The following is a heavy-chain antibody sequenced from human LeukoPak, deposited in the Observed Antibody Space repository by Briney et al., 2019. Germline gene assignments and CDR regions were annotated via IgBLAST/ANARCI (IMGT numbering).Heavy chain of an antibody. V-gene: IGHV3-30-3*01. D-gene: IGHD3-22*01. CDR2: ISYDGSNK. CDR3: ARGVNGYYDSSGYYDAFDI. J-gene: IGHJ3*02. CDR1: GFTFSSYA. Sequence: GRPLRLSCAASGFTFSSYAMHWVRQAPGKGLEWVAVISYDGSNKYYADSVKGRFTISRDNSKNTLYLQMNSLRAEDTAVYYCARGVNGYYDSSGYYDAFDIWGQGTMVTVSS.